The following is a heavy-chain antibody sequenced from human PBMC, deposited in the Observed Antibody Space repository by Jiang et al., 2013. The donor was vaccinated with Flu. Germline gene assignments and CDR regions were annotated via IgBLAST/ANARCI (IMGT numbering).Heavy chain of an antibody. CDR3: ARGTTDVGIQLWFGYYFDY. J-gene: IGHJ4*02. V-gene: IGHV4-39*07. D-gene: IGHD5-18*01. CDR1: GGSISSSSYY. CDR2: IYYSGST. Sequence: VLLKPSETLSLTCTVSGGSISSSSYYWGWIRQPPGKGLEWIGSIYYSGSTYYNPSLKSRVTISVDTSKNQFSLRLSSVTAADTAVYYCARGTTDVGIQLWFGYYFDYWGQGTLVTVS.